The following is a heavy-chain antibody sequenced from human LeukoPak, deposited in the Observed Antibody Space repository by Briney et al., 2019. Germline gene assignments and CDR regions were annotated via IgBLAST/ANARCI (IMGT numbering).Heavy chain of an antibody. D-gene: IGHD4-23*01. Sequence: SQTLSLTCAVSGGSISSGGYSWSWIRQPPGKGLEWIGYIYHSGSTYYNPSLKSRVTISVDRSKNQFSLKLSSVTAADTAVYYCARLFRFYGGNFLGVNWFDPWGQGTLVTVSS. CDR3: ARLFRFYGGNFLGVNWFDP. J-gene: IGHJ5*02. V-gene: IGHV4-30-2*01. CDR1: GGSISSGGYS. CDR2: IYHSGST.